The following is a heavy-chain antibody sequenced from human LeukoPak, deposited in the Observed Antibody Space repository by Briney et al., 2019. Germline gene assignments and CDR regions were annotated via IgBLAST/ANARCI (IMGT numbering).Heavy chain of an antibody. CDR1: GFTFSSYA. D-gene: IGHD5-12*01. Sequence: GGSLRLSCAASGFTFSSYAMSWVRQAPGKGLEWVSSISGSGGSTYYADSVKGRFTISRDNSKNTLYLQMNSLRAEDTAVYYCAKDQSGIVATTYDYWGQGTLVTVSS. V-gene: IGHV3-23*01. J-gene: IGHJ4*02. CDR2: ISGSGGST. CDR3: AKDQSGIVATTYDY.